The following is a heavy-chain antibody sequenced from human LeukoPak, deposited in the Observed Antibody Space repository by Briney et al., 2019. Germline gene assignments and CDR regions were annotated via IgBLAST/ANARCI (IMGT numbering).Heavy chain of an antibody. D-gene: IGHD3-3*01. CDR2: INHSGST. CDR1: GGSFSGYY. CDR3: AREDRFNSFNY. Sequence: SETLSLTCAVYGGSFSGYYWSWIRQPPGKGLEWIGEINHSGSTNYNPSLKSRVTISVDTSKNQFSLKLSSVTAADTAVYYCAREDRFNSFNYCGRGTLVTVSS. J-gene: IGHJ4*02. V-gene: IGHV4-34*01.